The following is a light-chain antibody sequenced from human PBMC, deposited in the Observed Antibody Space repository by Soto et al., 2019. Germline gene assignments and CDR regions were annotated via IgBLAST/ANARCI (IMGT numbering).Light chain of an antibody. J-gene: IGKJ2*01. Sequence: DLPMTQSPPSLSASVGDTVTITCRASQSISVHLNWYQQKPGKVPKLLLYAASNLQSGVPSRFSGSGSETDFALTISSLQPEDFATYYCQQSYITPYTFGQGTKLQIK. CDR3: QQSYITPYT. CDR1: QSISVH. CDR2: AAS. V-gene: IGKV1-39*01.